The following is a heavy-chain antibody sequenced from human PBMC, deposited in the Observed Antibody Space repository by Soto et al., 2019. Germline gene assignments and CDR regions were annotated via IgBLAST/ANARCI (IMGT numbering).Heavy chain of an antibody. CDR1: GGSIHSYY. J-gene: IGHJ4*02. D-gene: IGHD7-27*01. V-gene: IGHV4-59*12. CDR2: IYYSGSA. Sequence: QVQLQESGPGLVKPSETLSLTCTVSGGSIHSYYWSWIRQPPGKGLEWIGYIYYSGSADYNPSLTSRVTISVDTSKNQFSLRLTSVSVADTAVYYCARGLGNHFDYWGQGTLVTVSS. CDR3: ARGLGNHFDY.